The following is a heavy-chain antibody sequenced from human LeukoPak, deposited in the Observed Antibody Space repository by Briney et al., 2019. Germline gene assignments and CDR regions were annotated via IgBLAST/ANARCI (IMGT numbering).Heavy chain of an antibody. Sequence: SETLSLTCTVSGAPISSSSSYWGWIRQPPGKGLEWLGNIYSRGNTYYKPSLRSRVTISIDTSKNQFSLRLTSVTAADTAVYYCARGRWIYCSGGSCSSWFDPWGQGTLVTVSS. J-gene: IGHJ5*02. V-gene: IGHV4-39*07. D-gene: IGHD2-15*01. CDR1: GAPISSSSSY. CDR3: ARGRWIYCSGGSCSSWFDP. CDR2: IYSRGNT.